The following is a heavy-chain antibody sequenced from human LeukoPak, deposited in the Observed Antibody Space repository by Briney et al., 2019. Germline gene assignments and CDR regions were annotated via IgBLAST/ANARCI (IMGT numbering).Heavy chain of an antibody. D-gene: IGHD2-15*01. CDR2: IHYSGTT. CDR3: ARDRGVAYCSGGSCLTPPYDY. CDR1: GGSISSYY. V-gene: IGHV4-59*12. Sequence: SETLSLTCTVSGGSISSYYWSWIRQPPGKGLEWIGYIHYSGTTNYNPSLKSRVTISVDTSKNQFSLKLSSVTAADTAVYYCARDRGVAYCSGGSCLTPPYDYWGQGTLVTVSS. J-gene: IGHJ4*02.